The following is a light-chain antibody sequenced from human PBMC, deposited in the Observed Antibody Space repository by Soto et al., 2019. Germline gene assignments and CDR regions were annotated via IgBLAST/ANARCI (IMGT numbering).Light chain of an antibody. V-gene: IGKV3-20*01. CDR3: QQYGSWT. CDR2: GTS. J-gene: IGKJ1*01. CDR1: QTISSQY. Sequence: EIVLTQSPGTLSVSPGERATLSCRSSQTISSQYLAWYQQKHGQAPSLLIYGTSSRATGTPDRFSGSGSGTDFTLTISRLEPEDSAIYYCQQYGSWTFGQVTKVEIK.